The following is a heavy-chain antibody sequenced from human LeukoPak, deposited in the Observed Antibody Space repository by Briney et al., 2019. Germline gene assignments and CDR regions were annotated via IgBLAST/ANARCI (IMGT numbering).Heavy chain of an antibody. D-gene: IGHD3-10*01. V-gene: IGHV3-74*01. CDR3: ASPRYDGSGSYSGLDY. J-gene: IGHJ4*02. Sequence: GGSLRLSCAASGFTFSTYWMHWVRQAPGKGLVWVSHISTDGSSTSYADSVKGRSTISRDNAKDTLYLQMSSLRAEDTAVYYCASPRYDGSGSYSGLDYWGQGTLVTVSS. CDR1: GFTFSTYW. CDR2: ISTDGSST.